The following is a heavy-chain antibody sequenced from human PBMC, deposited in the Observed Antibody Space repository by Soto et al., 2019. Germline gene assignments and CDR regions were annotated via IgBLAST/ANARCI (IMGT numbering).Heavy chain of an antibody. D-gene: IGHD6-19*01. CDR1: GGPVTGFY. CDR3: ARASGLGVAHIDY. CDR2: IFHSGSS. V-gene: IGHV4-59*02. Sequence: SETLSLTGTVSGGPVTGFYWSWIRQPPGKGLEWIGYIFHSGSSNYHPSLKSRVTISVDTSKSQISLRLTSVTAADTAVYYCARASGLGVAHIDYWGQGTLVTVSS. J-gene: IGHJ4*02.